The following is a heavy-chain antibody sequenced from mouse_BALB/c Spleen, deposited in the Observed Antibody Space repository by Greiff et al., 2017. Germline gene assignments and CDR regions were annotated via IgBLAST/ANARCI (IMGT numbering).Heavy chain of an antibody. J-gene: IGHJ3*01. CDR1: GFSLTSYG. CDR2: IWGDGST. V-gene: IGHV2-3*01. Sequence: VKLMESGPGLVAPSQSLSITCTVSGFSLTSYGVSWVRQPPGKGLEWLGVIWGDGSTNYHSALISRLSISKDNSKSQVFLTLDSLQTDDTATYYCANTEYGKGIAYWGQGTLVTVSA. D-gene: IGHD2-10*02. CDR3: ANTEYGKGIAY.